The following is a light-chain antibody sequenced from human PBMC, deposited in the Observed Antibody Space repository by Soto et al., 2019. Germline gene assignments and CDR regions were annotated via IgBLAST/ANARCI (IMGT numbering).Light chain of an antibody. CDR3: SSYTTSRSYV. CDR2: DVT. CDR1: SSDVGDYIY. V-gene: IGLV2-14*03. J-gene: IGLJ1*01. Sequence: QSALTQPASVSGSPGQSITISCTGTSSDVGDYIYVSWYQHHPGKAPKLMINDVTNRPSGVSNRFSGSKSGNTASLTISGLQAEDEADYYCSSYTTSRSYVFGTGTKVNVL.